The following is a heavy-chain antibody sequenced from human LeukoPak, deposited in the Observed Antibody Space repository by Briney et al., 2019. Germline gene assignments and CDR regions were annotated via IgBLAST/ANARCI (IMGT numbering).Heavy chain of an antibody. V-gene: IGHV3-15*01. CDR1: GFTFSHAW. CDR2: ITRQTDGGTT. J-gene: IGHJ5*02. D-gene: IGHD2-2*02. Sequence: RGGWLVRLSGAASGFTFSHAWMGWASHAPGKGREWVGLITRQTDGGTTDYAAPVKGRFTISRDDSKNTLYLQMNSLKTEDTAVYYCTTDTAHCSSTVCYTGFDPWGQGTLVTVSS. CDR3: TTDTAHCSSTVCYTGFDP.